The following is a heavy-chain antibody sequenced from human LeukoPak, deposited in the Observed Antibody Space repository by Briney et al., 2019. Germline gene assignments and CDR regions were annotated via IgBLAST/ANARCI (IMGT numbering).Heavy chain of an antibody. CDR2: ISGSGGST. V-gene: IGHV3-23*01. CDR1: GFTFSSYG. Sequence: GGSLRLSCAASGFTFSSYGMSWVRQAPGKGLEWVSAISGSGGSTYYADSVKGRFTISRDNSKNTLYLQMNSLKTEDTAVYYCTRVEVGSYGDYYYYYYVDVWGKGTTVTVSS. D-gene: IGHD4-17*01. CDR3: TRVEVGSYGDYYYYYYVDV. J-gene: IGHJ6*03.